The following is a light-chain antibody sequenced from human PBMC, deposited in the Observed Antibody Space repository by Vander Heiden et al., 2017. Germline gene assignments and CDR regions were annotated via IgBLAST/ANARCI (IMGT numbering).Light chain of an antibody. V-gene: IGLV1-40*01. J-gene: IGLJ3*02. CDR2: DNT. Sequence: QSVLTQPPSVSGAPGQRVTIPCAGSSSNIGAAYDVPWYQHLPGTAPKLLIYDNTNRPSGVPDRFSGSKSGTSASLAITGLQAEDEADYYCQSYDTSLSGWVFGGGTKLTVL. CDR1: SSNIGAAYD. CDR3: QSYDTSLSGWV.